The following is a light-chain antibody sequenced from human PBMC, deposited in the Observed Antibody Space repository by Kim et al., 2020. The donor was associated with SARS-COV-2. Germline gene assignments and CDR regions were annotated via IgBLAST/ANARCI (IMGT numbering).Light chain of an antibody. CDR1: QTITSS. J-gene: IGKJ2*01. Sequence: LSASVGDRVTITCRARQTITSSLAWFQQKPGKAPKLLIYKVSTLQGGVPTRFSGSGSGTEFTLTISSLQPDDFATYYCQQYTIFSTFGQGTKLEI. V-gene: IGKV1-5*03. CDR3: QQYTIFST. CDR2: KVS.